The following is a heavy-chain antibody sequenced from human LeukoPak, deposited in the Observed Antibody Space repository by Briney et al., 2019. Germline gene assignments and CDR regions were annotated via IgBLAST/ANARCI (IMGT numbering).Heavy chain of an antibody. J-gene: IGHJ4*02. Sequence: GESLKISCKGSGYSFTTYWIGWVRQVPGKGLEWMGIIYPGGSDTRYNPSFQGRVTISADKFISTAYLQWSSLKASDTAMYYCARRLGCSNTACPPDYWGQGTLVTVSS. D-gene: IGHD2-2*01. V-gene: IGHV5-51*01. CDR1: GYSFTTYW. CDR3: ARRLGCSNTACPPDY. CDR2: IYPGGSDT.